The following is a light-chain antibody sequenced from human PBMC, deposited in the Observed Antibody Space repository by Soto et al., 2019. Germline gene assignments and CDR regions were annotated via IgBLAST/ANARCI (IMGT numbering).Light chain of an antibody. CDR3: AAWDDSLSGRV. J-gene: IGLJ3*02. Sequence: QLVLTQSPSVSGTPGQRVTLSCSGSTSNLGGNYVYWYQQLPGTAPKLLIYRNDQRPSGVPDRFSGSKSGTSASLAISGLRSEDEADYYCAAWDDSLSGRVFGGGTKLTVL. CDR2: RND. CDR1: TSNLGGNY. V-gene: IGLV1-47*01.